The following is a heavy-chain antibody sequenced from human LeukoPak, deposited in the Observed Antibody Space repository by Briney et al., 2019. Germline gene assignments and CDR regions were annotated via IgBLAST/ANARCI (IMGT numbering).Heavy chain of an antibody. CDR3: AREDFDCSSTSCYIRDYYYYYMDV. CDR1: GGSIGSGSYY. V-gene: IGHV4-61*02. Sequence: PSQTLSLTCTVSGGSIGSGSYYWRWIRQPAGKGPEWIGRIYTSGSTNYNPSLKSRVTISVDTSKNQFSLKLSSVTAADTAVYYCAREDFDCSSTSCYIRDYYYYYMDVWGKGTTVTVSS. J-gene: IGHJ6*03. CDR2: IYTSGST. D-gene: IGHD2-2*02.